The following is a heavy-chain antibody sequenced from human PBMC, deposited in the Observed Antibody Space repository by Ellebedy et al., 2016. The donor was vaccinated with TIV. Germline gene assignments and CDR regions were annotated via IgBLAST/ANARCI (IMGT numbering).Heavy chain of an antibody. CDR3: AQEEDDEYYYGMDV. Sequence: GESLKISCAASGFTVSSYYMSWVRQAPGKGLEWVSMISSGGGTYYADSVKGRFTISRDNSKNTLYLQMNSLRAEDTAVYFCAQEEDDEYYYGMDVWGQGTTVTVSS. V-gene: IGHV3-53*01. J-gene: IGHJ6*02. D-gene: IGHD1-1*01. CDR2: ISSGGGT. CDR1: GFTVSSYY.